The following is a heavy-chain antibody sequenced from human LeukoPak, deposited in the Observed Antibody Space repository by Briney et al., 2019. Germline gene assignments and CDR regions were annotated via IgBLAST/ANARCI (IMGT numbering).Heavy chain of an antibody. CDR2: ISAYNGNT. CDR3: ATSTMVRGVEAFDY. D-gene: IGHD3-10*01. CDR1: GYTFTSYG. V-gene: IGHV1-18*01. J-gene: IGHJ4*02. Sequence: ASVKVSCKASGYTFTSYGISWVRQAPGQGLEWMGWISAYNGNTNYAQKLRGRVTMTTDTSTSTAYMELRSLRSDDTAVYYCATSTMVRGVEAFDYWGQGTLVTVSS.